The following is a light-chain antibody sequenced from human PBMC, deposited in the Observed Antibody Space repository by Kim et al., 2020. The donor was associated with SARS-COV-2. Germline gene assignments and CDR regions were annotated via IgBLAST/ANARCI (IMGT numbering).Light chain of an antibody. J-gene: IGKJ4*01. CDR1: QGISSY. CDR3: QQYYSYPRT. V-gene: IGKV1-8*01. Sequence: AIRMTQSPSSLSASTGDRVTITCRASQGISSYLDWYQQKPGKAPKLLIYAASTLQSGVPSRFSGSGSGTDFILTISCLQSEDFATYYCQQYYSYPRTFGGGTKVDIK. CDR2: AAS.